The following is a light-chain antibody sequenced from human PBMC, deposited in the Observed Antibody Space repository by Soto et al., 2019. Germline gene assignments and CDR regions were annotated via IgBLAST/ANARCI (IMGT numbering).Light chain of an antibody. CDR1: QSVSSTS. Sequence: EIVLTQSPGTLSLSPGERVALSCRASQSVSSTSIAWYQQKPGQAPRLLIYDSSSRAQDIPDRFSGSGSGTDFTLTISRLEPEDFAVYYCQQYGGSPPKYTFGQGTKLEI. J-gene: IGKJ2*01. V-gene: IGKV3-20*01. CDR3: QQYGGSPPKYT. CDR2: DSS.